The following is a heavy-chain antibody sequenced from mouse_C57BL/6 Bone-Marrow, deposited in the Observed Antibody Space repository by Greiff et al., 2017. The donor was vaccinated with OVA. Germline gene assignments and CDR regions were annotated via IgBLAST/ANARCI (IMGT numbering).Heavy chain of an antibody. Sequence: EVKLVESGGGLVKPGGSLKLSCAASGFTFSSYTMSWVRQTPEKRLEWVATISGGGGNTYYPDSVKGRFTLSRDNAKNTLDLQMSSLRSEDTALYYCARREGSNWGFDDWGQGTTLTVSS. CDR3: ARREGSNWGFDD. J-gene: IGHJ2*01. CDR1: GFTFSSYT. V-gene: IGHV5-9*01. D-gene: IGHD4-1*01. CDR2: ISGGGGNT.